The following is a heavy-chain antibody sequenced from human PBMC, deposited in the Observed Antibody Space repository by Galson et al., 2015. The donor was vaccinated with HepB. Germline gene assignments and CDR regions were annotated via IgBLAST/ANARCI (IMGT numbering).Heavy chain of an antibody. Sequence: SVKVSCKASGYTFPNYYISWVRQAPGQGLEWMGRISAHNGNTNYASNFQDRVTMTTDTSTSTAYMELRSLRSDDTAVYYCARVRDLLSGYDAFDIWGQGTMVIVSS. V-gene: IGHV1-18*01. CDR2: ISAHNGNT. D-gene: IGHD6-25*01. CDR3: ARVRDLLSGYDAFDI. J-gene: IGHJ3*02. CDR1: GYTFPNYY.